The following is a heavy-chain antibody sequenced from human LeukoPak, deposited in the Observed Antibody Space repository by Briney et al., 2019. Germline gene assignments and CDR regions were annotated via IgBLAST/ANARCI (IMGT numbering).Heavy chain of an antibody. D-gene: IGHD3-22*01. J-gene: IGHJ4*02. Sequence: SETLSLTCAVYGGSFSGYYWSWIRQPPGKGLEWIGEINHSGSTNYNPSLKSRVTISVDTSKNQFSLKLSSVTAADTAVYYCARAGDSIGYYRIDYWGQGTLVTVSS. V-gene: IGHV4-34*01. CDR3: ARAGDSIGYYRIDY. CDR2: INHSGST. CDR1: GGSFSGYY.